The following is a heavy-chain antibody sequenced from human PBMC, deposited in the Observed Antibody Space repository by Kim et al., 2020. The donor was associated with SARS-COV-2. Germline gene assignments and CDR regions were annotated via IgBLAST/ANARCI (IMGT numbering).Heavy chain of an antibody. CDR3: TSGSGGS. J-gene: IGHJ4*02. CDR2: IRGKTARGTI. CDR1: GFTFNNAW. D-gene: IGHD3-10*01. V-gene: IGHV3-15*01. Sequence: GGSLRLSCAASGFTFNNAWMGWVRQAPGKGLEWVGRIRGKTARGTIDYTTPVQGRFSISTDDSKSTVYLQMNSLKTEDTAVYYCTSGSGGSWGQGTLVIVSS.